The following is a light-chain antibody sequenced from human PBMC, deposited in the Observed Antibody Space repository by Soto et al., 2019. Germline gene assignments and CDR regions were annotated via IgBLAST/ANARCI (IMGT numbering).Light chain of an antibody. CDR2: AAS. CDR1: QNINNW. CDR3: QQYNIHST. Sequence: DIQMTQSPSTLSASVGDGVTITCRASQNINNWLAWYQQKPGKAPNLLIYAASSLQSGVPPRFSGSGSGTQFTLTITSLQPEDFATYYCQQYNIHSTFGQGTKVDIK. J-gene: IGKJ2*01. V-gene: IGKV1-5*01.